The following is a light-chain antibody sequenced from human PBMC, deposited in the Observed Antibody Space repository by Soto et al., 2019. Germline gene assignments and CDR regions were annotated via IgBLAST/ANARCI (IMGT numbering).Light chain of an antibody. J-gene: IGKJ4*01. V-gene: IGKV3-15*01. CDR2: FAS. Sequence: RVRTQFPATLSVSPGAKATLSCRASQTVSNNLAWYQQKPGQAPRLLIYFASTRATGVPARFSGSGSGTEFTLTLSNLQSEDSAVYYCQHYNEWPLTFGGGTKLETK. CDR1: QTVSNN. CDR3: QHYNEWPLT.